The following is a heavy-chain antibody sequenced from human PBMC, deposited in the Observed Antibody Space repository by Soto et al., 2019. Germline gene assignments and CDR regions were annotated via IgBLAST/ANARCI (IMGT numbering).Heavy chain of an antibody. J-gene: IGHJ3*02. V-gene: IGHV3-30-3*01. Sequence: GASLRLSCAASGFTFSSYAMHWVRQAPDKGLGWVAVISYDGSNKYYAASVKGRFTISRENTKITLYLQVNSLRAEDMVVYYGARDDADYDSFDIWGQGTMVTVSS. CDR2: ISYDGSNK. CDR3: ARDDADYDSFDI. D-gene: IGHD4-17*01. CDR1: GFTFSSYA.